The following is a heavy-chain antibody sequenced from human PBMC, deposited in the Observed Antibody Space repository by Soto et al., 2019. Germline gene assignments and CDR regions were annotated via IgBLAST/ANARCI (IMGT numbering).Heavy chain of an antibody. Sequence: QVQLVESGGGVVQPGRSLRLSCAASGFTFSSYGMHWVRQAPGKGLEWVAVISYDGSNKYYADSVKGRFTISRDNSKNTLYLQMNRLRAEDTAVYYCAKVRATRGFGERPYYYYGMDVWGQGTTVTVSS. CDR3: AKVRATRGFGERPYYYYGMDV. J-gene: IGHJ6*02. D-gene: IGHD3-10*01. V-gene: IGHV3-30*18. CDR2: ISYDGSNK. CDR1: GFTFSSYG.